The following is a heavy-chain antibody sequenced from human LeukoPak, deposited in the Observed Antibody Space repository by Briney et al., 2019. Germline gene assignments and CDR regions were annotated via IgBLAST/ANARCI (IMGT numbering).Heavy chain of an antibody. V-gene: IGHV4-61*02. D-gene: IGHD6-13*01. Sequence: SETLSLTCTVSGGSISSGSYYWSWIRQPAGKGLEWIGRIYASGSTNYNPSLESRVTISVDTSKNQFSLKLGSVTAADTAVYYCARDAIAAAAGGFYYYYYMDVWGKGTTVTVSS. J-gene: IGHJ6*03. CDR1: GGSISSGSYY. CDR3: ARDAIAAAAGGFYYYYYMDV. CDR2: IYASGST.